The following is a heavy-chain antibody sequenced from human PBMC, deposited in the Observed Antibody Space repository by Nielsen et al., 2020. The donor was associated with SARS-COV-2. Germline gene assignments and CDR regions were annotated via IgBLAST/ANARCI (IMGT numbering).Heavy chain of an antibody. D-gene: IGHD3-3*01. J-gene: IGHJ4*02. CDR3: ARGSDEGLAL. CDR1: GASVTSALYS. CDR2: IFYTGTT. Sequence: SETLSLTCSVSGASVTSALYSWTWIRQHPGKGLEWIGYIFYTGTTYYNPSLRSRVTISVDTSRNQFSLKLTSVTAADTAVYYCARGSDEGLALWGQGTLVTVSS. V-gene: IGHV4-61*01.